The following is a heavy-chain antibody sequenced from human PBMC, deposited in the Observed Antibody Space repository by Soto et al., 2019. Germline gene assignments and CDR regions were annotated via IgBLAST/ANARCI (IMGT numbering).Heavy chain of an antibody. Sequence: SETLSLTCTVSGGSISSGYYYGWWSRHPPGEGVEWVGNIYNRGSNYYNPFHKRLATISEDTYKNHFPLKLTAVTAADAAVYYCARAGAPLLLWFGELSPPNWFDPWGQGTLVTVSS. V-gene: IGHV4-30-4*01. CDR3: ARAGAPLLLWFGELSPPNWFDP. D-gene: IGHD3-10*01. J-gene: IGHJ5*02. CDR1: GGSISSGYYY. CDR2: IYNRGSN.